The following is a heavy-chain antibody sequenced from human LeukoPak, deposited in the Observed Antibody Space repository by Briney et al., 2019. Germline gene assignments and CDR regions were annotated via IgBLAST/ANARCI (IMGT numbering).Heavy chain of an antibody. J-gene: IGHJ4*02. V-gene: IGHV3-48*02. CDR3: ARGRTSSWYFDY. Sequence: QTGGSLRLSRAASGFTFCGYNMNWVRQAPGKGLEWVSFITSSSSTIYYVDSVKGRFTISRDNAKNSLYLQMNSLRDEDTAVYFCARGRTSSWYFDYWGQGTLVTVSS. D-gene: IGHD6-13*01. CDR2: ITSSSSTI. CDR1: GFTFCGYN.